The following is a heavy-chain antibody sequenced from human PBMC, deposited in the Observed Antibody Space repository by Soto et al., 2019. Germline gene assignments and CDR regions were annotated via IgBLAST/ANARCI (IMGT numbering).Heavy chain of an antibody. D-gene: IGHD6-13*01. J-gene: IGHJ5*02. CDR2: ISGSGGST. V-gene: IGHV3-23*01. CDR1: GFTFSSYA. Sequence: EVQLLESGGGLVQPGGSLRLSCAASGFTFSSYAMSWVRQAPGKGLEWVSAISGSGGSTYYADSVKGRFTISRDNSKNTLYLQMNSLRAEDTAVYYCAKDRQQLVKSNWFDPWGQEPWSPSPQ. CDR3: AKDRQQLVKSNWFDP.